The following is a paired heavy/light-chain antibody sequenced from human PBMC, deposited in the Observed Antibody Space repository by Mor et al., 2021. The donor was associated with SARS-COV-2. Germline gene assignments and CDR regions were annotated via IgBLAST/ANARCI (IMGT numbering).Heavy chain of an antibody. CDR2: ISYSSSTI. D-gene: IGHD7-27*01. Sequence: EVQLVESGGGLVQPGGSLRLSCAASGFTFSRHSMNWVRQAPGKGPEWLSYISYSSSTIYYADSLEGRFTISRDNVENSVYLQMNSLRDEDTAVYYCASHREWVQTGFYWYFDLWGRGTLVTVSS. CDR1: GFTFSRHS. J-gene: IGHJ2*01. CDR3: ASHREWVQTGFYWYFDL. V-gene: IGHV3-48*02.
Light chain of an antibody. CDR1: QSVGSY. CDR2: DTS. Sequence: EIILTQSPATLSLSPGERATLSCRASQSVGSYLAWYQQKPGQAPRLLIHDTSYRATGIPARFSGSGFGTDFTLTISSLEPEDFAVYYCQQRNNFGFGGGTKVEI. J-gene: IGKJ4*02. V-gene: IGKV3-11*01. CDR3: QQRNNFG.